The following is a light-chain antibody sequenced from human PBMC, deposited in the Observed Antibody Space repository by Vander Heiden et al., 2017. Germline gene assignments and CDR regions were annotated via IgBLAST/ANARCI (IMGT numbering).Light chain of an antibody. CDR3: QKYDTAPRT. J-gene: IGKJ1*01. CDR2: AAS. Sequence: DIQMTQSPSSLSASVGDKVTITCRATQGISNFLAWYQQKPGKVPKLLISAASTLQSGVPSRFSGSGSGTDFTLTISSLQPEDVATYYCQKYDTAPRTFGPGTKVEIK. V-gene: IGKV1-27*01. CDR1: QGISNF.